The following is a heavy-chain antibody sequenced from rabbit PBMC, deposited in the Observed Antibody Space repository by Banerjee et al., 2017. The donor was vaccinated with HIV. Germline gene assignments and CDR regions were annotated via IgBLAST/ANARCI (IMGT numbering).Heavy chain of an antibody. J-gene: IGHJ4*01. CDR1: GFSVSSGYD. CDR2: IYNGDGST. Sequence: QSLEESGGDLVKPGASLTLTCTASGFSVSSGYDMCWVRQAPGKGLELIACIYNGDGSTYYASWAEGRFTISKTSSTTATLQMTSLTAADTATYFCARAGDYDYTYGYAGYPMWGPGTLVTVS. V-gene: IGHV1S40*01. D-gene: IGHD6-1*01. CDR3: ARAGDYDYTYGYAGYPM.